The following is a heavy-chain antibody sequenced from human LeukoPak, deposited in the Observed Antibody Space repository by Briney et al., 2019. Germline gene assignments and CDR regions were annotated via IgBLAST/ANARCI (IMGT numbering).Heavy chain of an antibody. J-gene: IGHJ4*02. CDR2: IRYDGSNK. Sequence: GGSLRLSCAASGFTLSSYGMHWVRQAPGKGLEWVAFIRYDGSNKYYADSVKGRFTISRDNSKNTLYLQMNSLRAEDTAVYYCARVGTGNFDYWGQGTLVTVSS. CDR1: GFTLSSYG. V-gene: IGHV3-30*02. D-gene: IGHD3/OR15-3a*01. CDR3: ARVGTGNFDY.